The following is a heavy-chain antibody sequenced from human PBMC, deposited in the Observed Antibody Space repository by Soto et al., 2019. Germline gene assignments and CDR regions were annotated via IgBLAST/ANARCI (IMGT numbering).Heavy chain of an antibody. CDR1: GFTFSSYG. D-gene: IGHD4-17*01. Sequence: QVQLVESGGGVVQPGRSLRLSCAASGFTFSSYGMHWVRQAPGKGLEWVAVISYDGSNKYYADSVKGRFTISRDNSKNTLYLQMNSLRAEDTAVYYCAKDRNDHGDYTANFDYWGQGTLVTVSS. CDR3: AKDRNDHGDYTANFDY. V-gene: IGHV3-30*18. CDR2: ISYDGSNK. J-gene: IGHJ4*02.